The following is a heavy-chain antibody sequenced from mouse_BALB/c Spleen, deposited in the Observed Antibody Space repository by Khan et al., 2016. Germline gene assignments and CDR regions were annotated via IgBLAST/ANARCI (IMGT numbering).Heavy chain of an antibody. CDR3: ARKGGYFAY. D-gene: IGHD2-2*01. CDR2: INPDSSTI. CDR1: GFDFSRYW. Sequence: EVQLPESGGGLVQPGGSLKLSCAASGFDFSRYWMSWVRQAPGKGLEWIGVINPDSSTINYTPSLKDKFIISRDNATNTLYLQMSKVLAEATALYYCARKGGYFAYGGQGTLVTVSA. J-gene: IGHJ3*01. V-gene: IGHV4-1*02.